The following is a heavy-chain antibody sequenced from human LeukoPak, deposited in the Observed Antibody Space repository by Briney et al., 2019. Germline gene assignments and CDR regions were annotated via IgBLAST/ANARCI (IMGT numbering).Heavy chain of an antibody. J-gene: IGHJ5*02. CDR3: ARGSIVVVVAGRHNWFDP. Sequence: PSGTLSLTCAVYGGSFSGYYWSWIRQPPGKGLEWIGEINHSGSTNYNPSLKSRVTISVDTSKNQFSLKLSSVTAADTAVYYCARGSIVVVVAGRHNWFDPWGQGTLVTVSS. CDR1: GGSFSGYY. CDR2: INHSGST. V-gene: IGHV4-34*01. D-gene: IGHD2-15*01.